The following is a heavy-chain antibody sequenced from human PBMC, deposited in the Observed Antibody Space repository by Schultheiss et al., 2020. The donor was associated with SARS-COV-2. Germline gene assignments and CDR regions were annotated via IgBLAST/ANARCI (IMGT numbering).Heavy chain of an antibody. CDR1: GGYISGYY. Sequence: SETLSLTCTVSGGYISGYYWNWIRQPPGKGLEWIGYMYYSGSTYYNPSLKSRVTMSVDTSKNQFSLKLSSVTAADTAVYYCARGLRNWYFDLWGRGTLVTVSS. J-gene: IGHJ2*01. V-gene: IGHV4-59*01. D-gene: IGHD5-12*01. CDR2: MYYSGST. CDR3: ARGLRNWYFDL.